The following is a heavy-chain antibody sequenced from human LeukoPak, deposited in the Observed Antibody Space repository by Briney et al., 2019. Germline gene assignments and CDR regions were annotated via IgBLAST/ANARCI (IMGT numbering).Heavy chain of an antibody. J-gene: IGHJ4*02. D-gene: IGHD3-22*01. CDR2: IDYSRDT. V-gene: IGHV4-59*03. CDR1: GGSISSYY. CDR3: ARNGPHYYDKSGYLDS. Sequence: PSETLSLTCTVSGGSISSYYWSWIRQPPGKGLEWIGNIDYSRDTNYNPSLRSRVTIIVDKSRNQFSLKLNSVTAADTAVYYCARNGPHYYDKSGYLDSWGQGTLVTVSS.